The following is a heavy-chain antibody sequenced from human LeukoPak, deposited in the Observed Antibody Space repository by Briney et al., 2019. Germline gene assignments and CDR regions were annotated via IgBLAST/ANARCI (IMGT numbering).Heavy chain of an antibody. CDR1: GYTFTSYD. J-gene: IGHJ3*02. D-gene: IGHD2/OR15-2a*01. CDR2: MNPNSGNT. Sequence: GASVKVSCKASGYTFTSYDINWVRQATGQGLEWMGWMNPNSGNTGYAQKFQGRVTMTRNTSISTAYMELSSLRSEDTAVYYCARAPPSFSFDNDAFDIWGQGTMVTVSS. V-gene: IGHV1-8*01. CDR3: ARAPPSFSFDNDAFDI.